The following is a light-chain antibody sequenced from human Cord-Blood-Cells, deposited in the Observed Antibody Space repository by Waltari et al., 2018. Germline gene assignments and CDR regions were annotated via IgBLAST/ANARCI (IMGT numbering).Light chain of an antibody. CDR1: QSVSSSY. V-gene: IGKV3-20*01. CDR2: GAS. CDR3: QQYGSSPLT. Sequence: IVLTQSPGTLSLSPGERATLSCRASQSVSSSYLAWYQQQPGQAPRLLIYGASSRATGIPDRFSGSGSGTDFTLTISRLEPEDFAVYYCQQYGSSPLTFGGGTKVESK. J-gene: IGKJ4*01.